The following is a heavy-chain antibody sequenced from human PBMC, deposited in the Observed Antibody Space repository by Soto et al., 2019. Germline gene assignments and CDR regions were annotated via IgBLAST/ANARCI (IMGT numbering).Heavy chain of an antibody. Sequence: GGSLRLACAASGSTFSSYAMSWVRQAPGKGLEWVSTISTSGGSTHYADSVKGRFTISRDNSKNTLYLQMNSLRAEDTAVYYCAKFYGGNSGHPYTIALWGQGTLVTVSS. CDR2: ISTSGGST. CDR3: AKFYGGNSGHPYTIAL. CDR1: GSTFSSYA. V-gene: IGHV3-23*01. D-gene: IGHD2-21*02. J-gene: IGHJ5*02.